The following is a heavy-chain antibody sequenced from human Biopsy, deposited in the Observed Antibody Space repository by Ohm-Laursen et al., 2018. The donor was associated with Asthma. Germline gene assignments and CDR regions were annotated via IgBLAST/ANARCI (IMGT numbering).Heavy chain of an antibody. J-gene: IGHJ5*02. CDR2: VHSSGST. D-gene: IGHD6-13*01. CDR3: ARATSTWSQSGPHFFDH. Sequence: SDTLSLTCAFSGGSINSDYWSWIRQPPGKGLEWIGYVHSSGSTRFNPSLKSRVTVSVDTSVDQVSLKLSSVSAADTAIYYCARATSTWSQSGPHFFDHWGPGTLVTVSS. CDR1: GGSINSDY. V-gene: IGHV4-59*07.